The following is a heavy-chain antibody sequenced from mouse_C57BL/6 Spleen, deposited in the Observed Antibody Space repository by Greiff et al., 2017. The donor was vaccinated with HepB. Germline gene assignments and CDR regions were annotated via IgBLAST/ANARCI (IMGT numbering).Heavy chain of an antibody. CDR2: ILPGSGST. CDR1: GYTFTGYW. V-gene: IGHV1-9*01. Sequence: VQLQQSGAELMKPGASVKLSCKATGYTFTGYWIEWVKQRPGHGLEWIGEILPGSGSTNYNEKFKGKATFTADTSSNTAYMQLSSLTTEDSAIYYCARREGIHYDYYYAMDYWGQGTSVTVSS. CDR3: ARREGIHYDYYYAMDY. D-gene: IGHD2-4*01. J-gene: IGHJ4*01.